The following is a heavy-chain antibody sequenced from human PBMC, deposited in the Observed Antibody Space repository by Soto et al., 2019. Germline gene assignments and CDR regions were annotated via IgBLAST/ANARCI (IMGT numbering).Heavy chain of an antibody. CDR1: GYTFTSYA. CDR3: ARDISFGYSGYDYVGPGPYFDY. CDR2: INAGNGNT. D-gene: IGHD5-12*01. J-gene: IGHJ4*02. Sequence: ASVKVSCKASGYTFTSYAMHWVRQAPGQRLEWMGWINAGNGNTKYSQKFQGRVTITRDTSASTAYMELSSLRSEDTAVYYCARDISFGYSGYDYVGPGPYFDYWGQGTLVTVSS. V-gene: IGHV1-3*01.